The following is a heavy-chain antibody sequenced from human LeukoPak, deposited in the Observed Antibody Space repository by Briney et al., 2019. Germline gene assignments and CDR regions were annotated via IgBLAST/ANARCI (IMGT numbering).Heavy chain of an antibody. CDR1: GYTFTGYY. CDR3: ARDPDPITIFGVVTGTISRY. CDR2: INPNSGGT. J-gene: IGHJ4*02. Sequence: ASVKVSCKASGYTFTGYYMHWVRQAPGQGLEWMGRINPNSGGTNYAQKFQGRVTMTRDTSISTAYMELSRLRSDDTAVYYCARDPDPITIFGVVTGTISRYWGQGTLVTVSS. D-gene: IGHD3-3*01. V-gene: IGHV1-2*06.